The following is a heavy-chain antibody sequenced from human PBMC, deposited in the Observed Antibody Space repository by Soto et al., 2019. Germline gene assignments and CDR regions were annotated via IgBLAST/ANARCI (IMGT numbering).Heavy chain of an antibody. CDR1: GFTFSSYA. V-gene: IGHV3-30-3*01. J-gene: IGHJ4*02. Sequence: QVQLVESGGGVVQPGRSLRLSCAASGFTFSSYAMHWVRQAPGKGLEWVAVISYDGSNKYYADSVKGRFTISRDNSKNTLYLQMNSLSAEDTAVYYCARDLNNSPPPGYFDYWGQGTLVTVSS. D-gene: IGHD1-1*01. CDR2: ISYDGSNK. CDR3: ARDLNNSPPPGYFDY.